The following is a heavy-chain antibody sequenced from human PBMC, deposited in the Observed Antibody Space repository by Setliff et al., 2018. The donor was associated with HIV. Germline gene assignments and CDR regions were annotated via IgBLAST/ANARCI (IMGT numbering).Heavy chain of an antibody. CDR3: ARFARDPTD. CDR1: GASITSSY. CDR2: IYYSGDS. V-gene: IGHV4-59*08. Sequence: PSETLSLTCTVSGASITSSYWTWIRQSPGRGLEYLGYIYYSGDSSYSPSLKSRLSMSLDASTSQFSLRLNSLTAADTAMYYCARFARDPTDWGRGILVTVSS. J-gene: IGHJ4*02.